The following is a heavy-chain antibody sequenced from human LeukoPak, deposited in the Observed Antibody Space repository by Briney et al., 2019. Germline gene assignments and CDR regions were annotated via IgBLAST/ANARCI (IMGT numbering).Heavy chain of an antibody. CDR1: GFTLSSYA. D-gene: IGHD3-3*01. J-gene: IGHJ6*03. V-gene: IGHV3-23*01. CDR2: ISVSGNT. CDR3: AKTSLSDASGHYYYMDV. Sequence: GGSLRLSCAASGFTLSSYAMSWVRQGPGKGLEWVSAISVSGNTYHADSVKGRFTISRDNSQDTVSLQVNNLRTEDTALYYCAKTSLSDASGHYYYMDVWGKGTTVTVSS.